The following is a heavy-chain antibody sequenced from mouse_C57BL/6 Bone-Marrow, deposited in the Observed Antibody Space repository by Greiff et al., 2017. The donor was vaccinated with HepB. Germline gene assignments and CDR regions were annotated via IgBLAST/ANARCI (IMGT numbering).Heavy chain of an antibody. CDR1: GYTFTGYW. J-gene: IGHJ1*03. Sequence: VQLQQPGTELVKPGASVKLSCKASGYTFTGYWMHWVKQRPGQGLEWIGNINPSNGGTNYNEKFKSKATLTVDKSSSTAYMQLSSLTSEDSAVYYCARCSSGYWYFDVWGTGTTVTVSS. CDR3: ARCSSGYWYFDV. CDR2: INPSNGGT. V-gene: IGHV1-53*01. D-gene: IGHD3-2*02.